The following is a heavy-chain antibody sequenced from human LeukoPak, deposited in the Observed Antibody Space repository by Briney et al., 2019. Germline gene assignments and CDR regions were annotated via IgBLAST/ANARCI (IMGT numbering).Heavy chain of an antibody. CDR3: ARDGADNSGRFDY. CDR1: RFTFSDYY. Sequence: PGGSLRLSCAASRFTFSDYYMSWIRQAPGKELEWVSYISSSGSTIYYADSVQARFTISRENAKNSLYLQMHSLRAEDTAVYYCARDGADNSGRFDYWGQGALVSVSS. V-gene: IGHV3-11*04. D-gene: IGHD4-23*01. CDR2: ISSSGSTI. J-gene: IGHJ4*02.